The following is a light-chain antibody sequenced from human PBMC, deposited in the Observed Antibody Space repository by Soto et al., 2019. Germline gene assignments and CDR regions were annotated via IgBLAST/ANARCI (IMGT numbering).Light chain of an antibody. CDR2: VNS. CDR3: QSYDSSLSGCV. CDR1: SSNIGAGYD. Sequence: QSVLTQPPSVSGAPGQRVTISCTGSSSNIGAGYDVHWYQQLPGTIPKLLIYVNSNRPSGVPDRFSGSKSGTSASLAITGLQAEDEADYYCQSYDSSLSGCVFGTGTKLTVL. V-gene: IGLV1-40*01. J-gene: IGLJ1*01.